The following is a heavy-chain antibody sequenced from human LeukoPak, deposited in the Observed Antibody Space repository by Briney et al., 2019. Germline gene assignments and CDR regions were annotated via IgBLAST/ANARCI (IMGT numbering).Heavy chain of an antibody. CDR1: GGSMSSYY. D-gene: IGHD3-16*01. CDR3: ARALPWGTIDAFNI. CDR2: IFYRDNT. V-gene: IGHV4-59*01. J-gene: IGHJ3*02. Sequence: PSETLALTCTVSGGSMSSYYWSWIRQPPGKGLEWIGYIFYRDNTNYNPSLNSLVTISVDPSKNQFSLKLSSVTTADTAVYYCARALPWGTIDAFNIWGQGTMVTVSS.